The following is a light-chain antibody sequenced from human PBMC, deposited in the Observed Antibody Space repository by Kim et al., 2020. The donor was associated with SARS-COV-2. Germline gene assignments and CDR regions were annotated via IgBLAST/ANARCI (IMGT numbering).Light chain of an antibody. J-gene: IGLJ3*02. CDR1: SLRSYY. V-gene: IGLV3-19*01. CDR2: GKN. CDR3: NSRDSSGNHLV. Sequence: ALGQTVRITCQGYSLRSYYASWYQQKPGPAPVLVIYGKNNRPSGIPDRFSGSSSGNTASLTITGAQAEDEADYYCNSRDSSGNHLVFGGGTQLTVL.